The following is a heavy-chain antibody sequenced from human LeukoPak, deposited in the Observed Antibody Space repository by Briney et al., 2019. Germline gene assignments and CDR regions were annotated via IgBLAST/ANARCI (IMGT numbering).Heavy chain of an antibody. V-gene: IGHV4-34*01. CDR3: ARSSYCSGGSCYSSYFDY. Sequence: SETLSLTCAVYGGSFSGYYWSWIRQPPGKGLEWIGEINHSGSTNYNPSLKSRVTISVDTSKNQFSLKLSSVTAADTAVYYCARSSYCSGGSCYSSYFDYWGQGTLVTVSS. D-gene: IGHD2-15*01. CDR1: GGSFSGYY. J-gene: IGHJ4*02. CDR2: INHSGST.